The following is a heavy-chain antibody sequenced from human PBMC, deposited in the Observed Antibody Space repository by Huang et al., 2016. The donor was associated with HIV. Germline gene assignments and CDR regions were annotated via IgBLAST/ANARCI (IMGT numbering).Heavy chain of an antibody. CDR3: ARARGFLYDSTGYYSRYYFDS. J-gene: IGHJ4*02. V-gene: IGHV1-8*03. Sequence: QVQLVQSGAEVKKPGASVKVSCKASGFNFNNYDFNWVRQASGQGLEWMGWRNPKSGNTGYEQKCQGRVTITRNTSITTAYMELRSLRSEDTAVYYCARARGFLYDSTGYYSRYYFDSWGQGTLVTISS. CDR2: RNPKSGNT. D-gene: IGHD3-22*01. CDR1: GFNFNNYD.